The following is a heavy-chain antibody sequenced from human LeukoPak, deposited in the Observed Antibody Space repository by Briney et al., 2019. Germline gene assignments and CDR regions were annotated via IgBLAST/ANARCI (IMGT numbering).Heavy chain of an antibody. J-gene: IGHJ3*02. D-gene: IGHD3-10*01. CDR1: GFTFSSYS. Sequence: SPGGSLRLSCAASGFTFSSYSMNWVRQAPGKGLEWVSSISSSSSYIYYADSVKGRFTISRDNAKNSLYLQMNSLRAEDTAVYYCARDSLGFGELLYPSIWGQGTMVTVSS. CDR2: ISSSSSYI. V-gene: IGHV3-21*01. CDR3: ARDSLGFGELLYPSI.